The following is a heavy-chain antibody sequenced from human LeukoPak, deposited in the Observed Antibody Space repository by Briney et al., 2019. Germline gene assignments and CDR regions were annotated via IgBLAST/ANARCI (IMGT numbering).Heavy chain of an antibody. CDR1: GFTFSSYE. D-gene: IGHD2-8*01. CDR3: ARDRGNTVLNPRREYYYMDV. CDR2: ISSSGSTI. J-gene: IGHJ6*03. V-gene: IGHV3-48*03. Sequence: GGSLRLSCAASGFTFSSYEMNWVRQAPGKGLEWVSYISSSGSTIYYADSVKGRFTISRDNAKNSLYLQMNSLRAEDTAVYYCARDRGNTVLNPRREYYYMDVWGKGTTVTVSS.